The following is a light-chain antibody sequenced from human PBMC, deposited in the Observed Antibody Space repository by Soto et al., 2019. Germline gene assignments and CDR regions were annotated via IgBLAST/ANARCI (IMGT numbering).Light chain of an antibody. CDR1: QSISSW. V-gene: IGKV1-5*01. J-gene: IGKJ1*01. Sequence: DIQMTQPPPTLSPSVGDRVPLTCRASQSISSWLAWYQQKPGKAPKLLIYDASSLESGVPSRFSGSGSGTEFTLTISSLQPEDCAPNNGQPSSRYPTLPFRHAAKVDIK. CDR2: DAS. CDR3: QPSSRYPTLP.